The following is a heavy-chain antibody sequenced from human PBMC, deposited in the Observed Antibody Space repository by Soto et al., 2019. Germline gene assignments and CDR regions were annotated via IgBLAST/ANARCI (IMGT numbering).Heavy chain of an antibody. CDR3: ARHGTYSGSYGLAFDI. D-gene: IGHD1-26*01. Sequence: QLQLQESGPGLVKPSETLSLTCTVSGGSISSSSYYWGWIRQPPGKGLEWIGSIYYSGSTYYNPSLKSRVTISVDTSKNQFSLKLSSVTAADTAVYYCARHGTYSGSYGLAFDIWGQGTMVTVSS. CDR1: GGSISSSSYY. J-gene: IGHJ3*02. CDR2: IYYSGST. V-gene: IGHV4-39*01.